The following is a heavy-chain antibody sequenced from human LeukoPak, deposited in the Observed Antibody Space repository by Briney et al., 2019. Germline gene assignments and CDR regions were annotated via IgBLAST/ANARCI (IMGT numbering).Heavy chain of an antibody. Sequence: ASVKVSCKASGGTFSSYAISWVRQAPGQGLEWMGGIIPIFGTANYAQKFQGRVTITTDESTSTAYMELSSLRSEDTAVYYCARAGSYYFVSWFDPWGPGTLVTVSS. J-gene: IGHJ5*02. D-gene: IGHD1-26*01. CDR1: GGTFSSYA. V-gene: IGHV1-69*05. CDR3: ARAGSYYFVSWFDP. CDR2: IIPIFGTA.